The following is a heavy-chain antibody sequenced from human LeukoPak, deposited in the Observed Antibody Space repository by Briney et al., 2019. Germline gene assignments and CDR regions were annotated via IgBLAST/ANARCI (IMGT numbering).Heavy chain of an antibody. D-gene: IGHD3-22*01. CDR3: AKDRYYYDSSGYYFFDY. CDR2: IKQDGSEK. Sequence: GGSLRLSCAASGFTFSSYWMSWVRQAPGKGLEWVANIKQDGSEKYYVDSVKGRFTISRDNAKNSLYLQMNSLRAEDTAVYYCAKDRYYYDSSGYYFFDYWGQGTLVTVSS. J-gene: IGHJ4*02. V-gene: IGHV3-7*03. CDR1: GFTFSSYW.